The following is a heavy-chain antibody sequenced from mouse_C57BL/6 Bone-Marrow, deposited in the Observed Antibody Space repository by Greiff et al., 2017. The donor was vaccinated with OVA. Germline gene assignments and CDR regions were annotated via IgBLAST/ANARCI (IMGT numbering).Heavy chain of an antibody. CDR3: ARRLRYRYFDV. CDR2: IDPSDSYT. V-gene: IGHV1-59*01. J-gene: IGHJ1*03. CDR1: GYTFTSYW. D-gene: IGHD1-1*01. Sequence: QVQLQQPGAELVRPGTSVKLSCKASGYTFTSYWMHWVKQRPGQGLEWIGVIDPSDSYTNYNQKFKGKATLTVDTSSSTAYMQLSSLTSEDSAVYYCARRLRYRYFDVWGKGTTVTVSS.